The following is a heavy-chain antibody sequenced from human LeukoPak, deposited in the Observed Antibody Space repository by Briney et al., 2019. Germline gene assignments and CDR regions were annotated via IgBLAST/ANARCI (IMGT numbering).Heavy chain of an antibody. D-gene: IGHD2-15*01. CDR3: AKVPILGYCSGGSCRNFDY. CDR2: MSGSGGST. Sequence: GGSLRLSCAASGFTFSSYGMSWVRQAPGKGLEWVSAMSGSGGSTYYADSVKGRFTISRDNSKNTLYLQMNSLRAEDTAVYYCAKVPILGYCSGGSCRNFDYWGQGTLVTVSS. J-gene: IGHJ4*02. CDR1: GFTFSSYG. V-gene: IGHV3-23*01.